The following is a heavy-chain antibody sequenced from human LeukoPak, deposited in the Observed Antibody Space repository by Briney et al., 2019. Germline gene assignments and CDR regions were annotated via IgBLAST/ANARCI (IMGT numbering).Heavy chain of an antibody. D-gene: IGHD5-18*01. CDR1: GFTFSSYG. CDR2: ISSSNTI. J-gene: IGHJ4*02. Sequence: PGGSLRLSCAASGFTFSSYGMNWVRQAPGKGLEWVSYISSSNTIYYADSVKGRSTLSRDNPKNSLYLQMNSLRDEDTALYYCARRGSSYGLDYWGQGTLVTVSS. CDR3: ARRGSSYGLDY. V-gene: IGHV3-48*02.